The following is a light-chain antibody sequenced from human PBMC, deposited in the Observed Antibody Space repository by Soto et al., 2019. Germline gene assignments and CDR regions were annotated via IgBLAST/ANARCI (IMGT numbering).Light chain of an antibody. CDR1: QSVSNSY. CDR3: QQHGNLPS. V-gene: IGKV3-20*01. CDR2: GAS. Sequence: EIVLTQSPGTLSLSPGERATLSCRASQSVSNSYLAWYQHKPGQAPRVLIYGASSRATGIPDRFSGSGSGTDFTLTISRLEPEDFAVYYCQQHGNLPSFGQGTRLEIK. J-gene: IGKJ5*01.